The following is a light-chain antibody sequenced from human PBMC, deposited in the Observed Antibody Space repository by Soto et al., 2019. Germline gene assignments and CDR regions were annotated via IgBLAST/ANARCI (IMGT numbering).Light chain of an antibody. Sequence: EIVLTQSPGPLPVSPGESATLACRASQSVSSNNLAWYQQKPGQPPRLLIYGASSRATGIPDRFSGSGSGADFTLAILRLEPEDFAVYYCQQYSRLPRTFGQGTRVDIK. CDR2: GAS. J-gene: IGKJ1*01. V-gene: IGKV3-20*01. CDR3: QQYSRLPRT. CDR1: QSVSSNN.